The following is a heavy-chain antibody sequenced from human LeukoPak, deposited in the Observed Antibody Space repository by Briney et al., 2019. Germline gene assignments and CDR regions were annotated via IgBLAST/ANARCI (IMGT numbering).Heavy chain of an antibody. V-gene: IGHV3-33*08. D-gene: IGHD4-17*01. J-gene: IGHJ4*02. Sequence: PGGSLRLSCAASGFTVSSNYMSWVRQAPGKGLEWVAVIWYDGTKRNYGDSVKGRFTISRDNSKNTVYLQMNSLKAEDTAVYYCARAFLAQETATTDYWGQGTLVTVSS. CDR3: ARAFLAQETATTDY. CDR2: IWYDGTKR. CDR1: GFTVSSNY.